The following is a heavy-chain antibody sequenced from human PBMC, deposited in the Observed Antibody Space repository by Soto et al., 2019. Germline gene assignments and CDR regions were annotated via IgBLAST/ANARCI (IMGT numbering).Heavy chain of an antibody. CDR2: IIPILGIA. CDR1: GGTFSSYT. V-gene: IGHV1-69*02. J-gene: IGHJ4*02. CDR3: ARVFLHGSRVYGLDY. D-gene: IGHD3-10*01. Sequence: QVQLVQSGAEVKKPGSSVKVSCKASGGTFSSYTISWVRQAPGQGLEWMGRIIPILGIANYAQKFQGRVTITADKSTSTAYMELSSLRSEDTAVYYCARVFLHGSRVYGLDYWGQGTLVTVSS.